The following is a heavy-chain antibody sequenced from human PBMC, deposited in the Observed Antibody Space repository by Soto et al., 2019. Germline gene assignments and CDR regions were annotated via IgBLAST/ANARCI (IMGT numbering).Heavy chain of an antibody. J-gene: IGHJ4*02. CDR2: ISSNGGNT. CDR3: VRRVSGNYDY. Sequence: EVQLAESGGNMVQPGGSLRLSFVASGFTFNNYDMHWVRQAPGKGLEYVSSISSNGGNTYYGNSEKGRFTISRDNSKNTLYLQMGSLRPEDMAVYYCVRRVSGNYDYWGQGTLVTVSS. V-gene: IGHV3-64*01. D-gene: IGHD1-7*01. CDR1: GFTFNNYD.